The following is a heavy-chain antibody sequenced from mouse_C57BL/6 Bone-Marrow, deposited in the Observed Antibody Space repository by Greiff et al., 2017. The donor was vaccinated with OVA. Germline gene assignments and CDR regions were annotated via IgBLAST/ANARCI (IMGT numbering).Heavy chain of an antibody. CDR3: ARPYIYSNSYAMDY. J-gene: IGHJ4*01. CDR2: IDPNSGGT. Sequence: QVQLQQSGAELVKPGASVKLSCKASGYTFTSYWMHWVKQRPGRGLEWIGRIDPNSGGTKYNEKFKSKATLTVDKPSSTTYMQLSSLTSEDSEVDDCARPYIYSNSYAMDYWGQGTSVTVSS. V-gene: IGHV1-72*01. CDR1: GYTFTSYW. D-gene: IGHD2-5*01.